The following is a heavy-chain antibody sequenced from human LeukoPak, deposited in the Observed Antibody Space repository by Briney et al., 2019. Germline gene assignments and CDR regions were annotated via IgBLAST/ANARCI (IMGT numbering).Heavy chain of an antibody. V-gene: IGHV4-30-2*03. D-gene: IGHD1-1*01. CDR2: IYHSGST. J-gene: IGHJ4*02. Sequence: SETLSLTCAVSGGSISSGGYSWSWIRQPPGKGLEWIGYIYHSGSTYYNPSLKSRVTISVDTSKNQFSLKLSSVTAADTAAYYCARLSAGTTDWGQGTLVTVSS. CDR1: GGSISSGGYS. CDR3: ARLSAGTTD.